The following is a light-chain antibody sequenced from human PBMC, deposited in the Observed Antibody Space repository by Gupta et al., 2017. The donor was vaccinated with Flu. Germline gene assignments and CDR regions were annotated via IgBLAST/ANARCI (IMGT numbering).Light chain of an antibody. V-gene: IGLV8-61*01. J-gene: IGLJ2*01. CDR3: ILFVEPGTWL. CDR2: DTD. Sequence: TITLTCGWTSGSVSTANLPNWYRQPPGQAPRTLIYDTDNRASGVGDRFSGSVVGNKAALTITGVQADDESDYFCILFVEPGTWLFGGGTKVTVL. CDR1: SGSVSTANL.